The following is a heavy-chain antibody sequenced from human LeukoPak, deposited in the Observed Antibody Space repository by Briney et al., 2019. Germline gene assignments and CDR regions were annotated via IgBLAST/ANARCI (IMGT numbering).Heavy chain of an antibody. Sequence: GGSLRLSCAASGFTFSNYEMNWVRQAPGKGLEWVSYVTSASITYYADSVKGRFTISRDNAKNSLYLQMNSLRAEDTAVYYCARASHYDSSGPSNYWGQGTLVTVSS. D-gene: IGHD3-22*01. CDR2: VTSASIT. CDR3: ARASHYDSSGPSNY. V-gene: IGHV3-48*03. CDR1: GFTFSNYE. J-gene: IGHJ4*02.